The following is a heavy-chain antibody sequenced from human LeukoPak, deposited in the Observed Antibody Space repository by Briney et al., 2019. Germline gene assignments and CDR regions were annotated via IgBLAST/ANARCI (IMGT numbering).Heavy chain of an antibody. CDR1: GYSFTSYC. V-gene: IGHV5-51*01. CDR2: IYPGDSDT. J-gene: IGHJ3*02. Sequence: GQSLKISCRGSGYSFTSYCNGWVRQMPGKGLEWMVIIYPGDSDTRYSPSFQGQVTISADKSISTAYLQWSSLKASDTAMYYCARQKYSSATNAFDIWGQGTMVTVSS. D-gene: IGHD6-19*01. CDR3: ARQKYSSATNAFDI.